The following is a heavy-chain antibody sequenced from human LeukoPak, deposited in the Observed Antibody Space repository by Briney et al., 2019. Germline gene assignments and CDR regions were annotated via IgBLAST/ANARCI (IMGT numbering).Heavy chain of an antibody. CDR3: ARVEAAYYYYYGMDV. V-gene: IGHV1-8*01. J-gene: IGHJ6*02. D-gene: IGHD6-13*01. CDR1: GYTFTSYD. Sequence: GASVKVSCKASGYTFTSYDINWVRQATGQGLEWMGWMNPNSGNTGYAQKFQGRVTMTRNTSISTAYMELSSLRSEDTAVYYCARVEAAYYYYYGMDVWGQGTTVTVSS. CDR2: MNPNSGNT.